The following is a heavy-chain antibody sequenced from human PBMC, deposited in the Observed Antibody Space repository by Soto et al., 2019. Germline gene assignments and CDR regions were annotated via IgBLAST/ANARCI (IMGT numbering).Heavy chain of an antibody. Sequence: PSETLSLTCSVSGGSISSGYYYWSWIRQPPGKGLEWIGYIFHSGSTYYNPSLKSRVTITVDRSKNQFSLKLSSVTAADTAVYYCARGGYSSNYYYYYGMDVWGQGTTVTVSS. CDR2: IFHSGST. CDR3: ARGGYSSNYYYYYGMDV. D-gene: IGHD5-18*01. V-gene: IGHV4-30-2*01. CDR1: GGSISSGYYY. J-gene: IGHJ6*02.